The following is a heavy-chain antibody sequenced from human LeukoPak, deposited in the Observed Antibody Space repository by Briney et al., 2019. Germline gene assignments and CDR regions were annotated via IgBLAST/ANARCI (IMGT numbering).Heavy chain of an antibody. J-gene: IGHJ4*02. CDR2: IIPIFGTA. D-gene: IGHD6-13*01. V-gene: IGHV1-69*06. CDR1: GGTFSSYA. Sequence: SVKVSCKASGGTFSSYAISWVRQAPGQGLEWMGGIIPIFGTANYAQKFQGRVTITADKSTSTAYMELSSLRSEDTAVYYCARDGPGYSSSWYPDWGQGTLVTVSS. CDR3: ARDGPGYSSSWYPD.